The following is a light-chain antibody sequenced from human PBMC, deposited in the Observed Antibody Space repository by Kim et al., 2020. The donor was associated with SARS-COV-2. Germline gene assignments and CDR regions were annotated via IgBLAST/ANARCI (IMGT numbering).Light chain of an antibody. V-gene: IGLV2-8*03. J-gene: IGLJ1*01. CDR1: SSDVGGYNY. CDR2: EVH. Sequence: GQSVTISCTGSSSDVGGYNYVSWYQQHPGKAPRLVIYEVHKRPSGVPDRFFGSKSGNTASLTVSGLQPEDEAVYYCCSYTAFNTLIFGGGTKVTVL. CDR3: CSYTAFNTLI.